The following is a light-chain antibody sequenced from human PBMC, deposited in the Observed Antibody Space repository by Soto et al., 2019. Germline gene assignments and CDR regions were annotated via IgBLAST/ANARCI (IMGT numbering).Light chain of an antibody. CDR1: QSVTTN. J-gene: IGKJ1*01. V-gene: IGKV3-15*01. CDR2: GAS. Sequence: LTQSPASLCVSPGERATLCCRASQSVTTNMAWYQQKPGQAPRLLIYGASTRATGIPARFSGSGSGTDFTLTISSLQSEDFAVYYCQQHNNWPPWTFGQGTKVDIK. CDR3: QQHNNWPPWT.